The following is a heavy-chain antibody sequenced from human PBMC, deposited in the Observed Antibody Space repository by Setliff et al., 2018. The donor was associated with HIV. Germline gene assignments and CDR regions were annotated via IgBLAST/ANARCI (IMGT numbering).Heavy chain of an antibody. J-gene: IGHJ4*02. Sequence: PSETLSLTCSVSGASISSNSYYWGWIRQPPGKGLEWVGSIYYNGNTFYNQSLQSRVTISLDTSKNQFSLELRSVTAADTALYYCAAASSWDPLLDYWGQGTLVTVSS. CDR2: IYYNGNT. D-gene: IGHD6-13*01. CDR3: AAASSWDPLLDY. CDR1: GASISSNSYY. V-gene: IGHV4-39*07.